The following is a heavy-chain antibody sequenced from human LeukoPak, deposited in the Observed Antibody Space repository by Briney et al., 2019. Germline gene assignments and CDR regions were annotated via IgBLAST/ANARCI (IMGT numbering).Heavy chain of an antibody. J-gene: IGHJ4*02. CDR3: ARPYYYSSGSYPC. D-gene: IGHD3-10*01. CDR1: GFTFSNYW. V-gene: IGHV3-7*01. CDR2: IKQDGSEK. Sequence: PGGSLRLSCAASGFTFSNYWMSWVRQAPGKGLEWVANIKQDGSEKYYVDSVKGRFTISRDNAKNSLYLQMNSLRAEDTAVYFCARPYYYSSGSYPCWGQGTLVTVSS.